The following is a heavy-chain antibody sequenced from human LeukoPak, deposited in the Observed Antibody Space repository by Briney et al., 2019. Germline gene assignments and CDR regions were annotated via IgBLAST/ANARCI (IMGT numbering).Heavy chain of an antibody. CDR2: ITGSGDNS. Sequence: GGSLRLSCAASGFTFSNYAMNWIRQAPGKGLEWVSHITGSGDNSYYTDSVKGRFTLSRDNSKNTLFLQMNSLRAEDTAVYYCTRDEGLVAGIWRALDIWGQGTMVTVSS. CDR1: GFTFSNYA. J-gene: IGHJ3*02. D-gene: IGHD6-19*01. CDR3: TRDEGLVAGIWRALDI. V-gene: IGHV3-23*01.